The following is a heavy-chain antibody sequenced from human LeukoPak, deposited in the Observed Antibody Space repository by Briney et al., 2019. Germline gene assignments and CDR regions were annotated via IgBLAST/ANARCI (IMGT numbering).Heavy chain of an antibody. D-gene: IGHD6-6*01. J-gene: IGHJ5*02. Sequence: GGSLRLSCAASGFTFSSYAMHWVRQAPGKGLEWVAVISYDGSNKYYADSVKGRFTISRDNSKNTLYLQMNSLRAEDTAVYYCARGRRSASRFDPWGQGTLVTVSS. CDR3: ARGRRSASRFDP. CDR1: GFTFSSYA. V-gene: IGHV3-30*04. CDR2: ISYDGSNK.